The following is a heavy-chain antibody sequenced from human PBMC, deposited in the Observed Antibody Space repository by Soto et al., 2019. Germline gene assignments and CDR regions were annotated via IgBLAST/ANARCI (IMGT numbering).Heavy chain of an antibody. J-gene: IGHJ5*02. Sequence: QVQLLQSGGEVKRPGASVRVSCKASGYTFANYGITCVRQAPGQGLELVGCISVYNGDTNFAQKFRGRVTLTTDTSTTTAYMELRGLRSDDTAVYFCARAGRYYACDPDTWGQGALVPGSS. CDR2: ISVYNGDT. V-gene: IGHV1-18*01. CDR3: ARAGRYYACDPDT. CDR1: GYTFANYG. D-gene: IGHD3-22*01.